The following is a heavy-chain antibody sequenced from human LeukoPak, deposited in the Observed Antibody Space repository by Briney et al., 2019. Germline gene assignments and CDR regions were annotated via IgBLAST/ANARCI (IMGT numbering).Heavy chain of an antibody. CDR3: ARDAGSGGWDYFDY. J-gene: IGHJ4*02. Sequence: GGSLRLSCAASGFTFSSYWMSWVRQAPGKGLEWVANIKQDGSEKYYVDSVKGRFTISRDNAKNSLYLQMNSLRAEDTAVYYCARDAGSGGWDYFDYWGQGTLVAVSS. CDR1: GFTFSSYW. D-gene: IGHD6-19*01. V-gene: IGHV3-7*01. CDR2: IKQDGSEK.